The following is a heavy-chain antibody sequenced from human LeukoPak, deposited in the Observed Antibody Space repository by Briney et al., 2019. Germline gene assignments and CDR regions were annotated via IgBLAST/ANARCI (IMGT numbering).Heavy chain of an antibody. CDR3: ARELRGGTFDY. Sequence: ASVKASCKASGYTFTGYYIHWVRQAPGQGLEWMGWINPNSGVTGYAQKFQGRVTVARDTSISTAYMELSSLRSDDTAVYYCARELRGGTFDYWGQGTLVTVSS. V-gene: IGHV1-2*02. D-gene: IGHD3-10*01. CDR1: GYTFTGYY. J-gene: IGHJ4*02. CDR2: INPNSGVT.